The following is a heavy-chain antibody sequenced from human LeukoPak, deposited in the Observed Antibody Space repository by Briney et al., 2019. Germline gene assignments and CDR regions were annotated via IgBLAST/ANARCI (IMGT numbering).Heavy chain of an antibody. Sequence: SENLSLTCTVSGGSISSYYWSWIRQPPGKGLEWIGYIYYSGSTNYNPSLKSRVTISVDTSKNQFSLKLSSVTAADTAVYYCAREKGQWLVRYDAFDIWGQGTMVTVSS. CDR2: IYYSGST. CDR1: GGSISSYY. V-gene: IGHV4-59*01. CDR3: AREKGQWLVRYDAFDI. D-gene: IGHD6-19*01. J-gene: IGHJ3*02.